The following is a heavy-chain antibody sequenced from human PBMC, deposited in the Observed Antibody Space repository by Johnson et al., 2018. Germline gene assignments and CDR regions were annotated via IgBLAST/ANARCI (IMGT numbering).Heavy chain of an antibody. D-gene: IGHD4-17*01. Sequence: QVQLVESGGGVVQPGRSLRLSCAASGFTFSSYGMHWVRQAPGKGLEWVAVIWYDGSNKYYADSVKGRFTISRENSKNTLYLQMNSLGAEDTAVYYCARADYGDYSGYFQHWGQGTLVTVAS. CDR3: ARADYGDYSGYFQH. V-gene: IGHV3-33*01. CDR1: GFTFSSYG. J-gene: IGHJ1*01. CDR2: IWYDGSNK.